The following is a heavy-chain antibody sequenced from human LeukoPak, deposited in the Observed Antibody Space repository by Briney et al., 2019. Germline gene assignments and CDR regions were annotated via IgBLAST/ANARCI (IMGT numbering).Heavy chain of an antibody. CDR1: GGTFSSYA. CDR2: IILIFGTA. J-gene: IGHJ6*03. V-gene: IGHV1-69*05. Sequence: SVKVSCKASGGTFSSYAISWVRQAPGQGLEWMGGIILIFGTANYAQKFQGRVTITTDESTSTAYMELSSLRSEDTAVYYYARCSSPTVYYYYMDVWGKGTTVTVSS. CDR3: ARCSSPTVYYYYMDV. D-gene: IGHD6-6*01.